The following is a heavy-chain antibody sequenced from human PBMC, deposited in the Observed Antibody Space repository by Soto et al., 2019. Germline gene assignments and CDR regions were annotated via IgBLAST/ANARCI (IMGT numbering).Heavy chain of an antibody. D-gene: IGHD5-18*01. J-gene: IGHJ4*02. Sequence: PSETLSLTGTVSAGSISSGGYYWSWIRQHPGKGLEWIGYTYYSGSTYYNPSLKSRVTISVDTSKNQFSLKLSSVTAADTAVYYCARTVDTAMVTYDYWGQGTLVTVSS. V-gene: IGHV4-31*03. CDR2: TYYSGST. CDR3: ARTVDTAMVTYDY. CDR1: AGSISSGGYY.